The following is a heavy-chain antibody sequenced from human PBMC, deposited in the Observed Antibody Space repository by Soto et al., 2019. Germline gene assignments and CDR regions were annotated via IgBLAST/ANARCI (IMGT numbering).Heavy chain of an antibody. CDR1: GDSVSTNSAA. CDR3: ARAYSYGYSLDY. D-gene: IGHD5-18*01. CDR2: TYYRSKWYN. Sequence: SQTLSLTCAISGDSVSTNSAAWNWIRQSPSRGLEWLGRTYYRSKWYNDYAVSLKSRITINPDTSKNQFSLQLNSVTAADTAVYYCARAYSYGYSLDYWGQGTLVTVSS. J-gene: IGHJ4*02. V-gene: IGHV6-1*01.